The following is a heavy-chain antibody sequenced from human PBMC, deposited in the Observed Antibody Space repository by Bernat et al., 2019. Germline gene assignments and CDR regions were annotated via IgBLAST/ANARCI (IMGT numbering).Heavy chain of an antibody. D-gene: IGHD2-2*01. Sequence: QLQLQESGPGLVKPSETLSLTCTVSGGSISSSSYSWGWIRQPPGRGLEWIGSIYYSGSTYYNPSLKSRVTISVDPSKNQFSLRLSSGTAADTAVYYCERHARYQRPQNGYYWGQGTLVTVSS. CDR2: IYYSGST. J-gene: IGHJ4*02. V-gene: IGHV4-39*01. CDR3: ERHARYQRPQNGYY. CDR1: GGSISSSSYS.